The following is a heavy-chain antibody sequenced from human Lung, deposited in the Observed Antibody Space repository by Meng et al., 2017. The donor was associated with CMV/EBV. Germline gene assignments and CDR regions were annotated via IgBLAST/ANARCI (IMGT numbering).Heavy chain of an antibody. CDR3: ATAGVLRDFDWRDPLEY. D-gene: IGHD3-9*01. V-gene: IGHV3-30-3*01. CDR2: MSSDGGTK. J-gene: IGHJ4*02. CDR1: GFTFRSHT. Sequence: SCAASGFTFRSHTIHWVRQAPGKGLEWLSVMSSDGGTKFYADSVKGRFTISRDNSKNTLYLQMNSLRPEDTAVYYCATAGVLRDFDWRDPLEYWXQGTLVTVSS.